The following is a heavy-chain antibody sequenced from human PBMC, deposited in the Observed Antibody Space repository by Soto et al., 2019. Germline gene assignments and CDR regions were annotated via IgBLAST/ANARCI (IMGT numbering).Heavy chain of an antibody. CDR3: ARHGSGSGSSQRTTYYYYGMDV. CDR1: GGSISSSSYY. D-gene: IGHD3-10*01. J-gene: IGHJ6*02. V-gene: IGHV4-39*01. CDR2: IYYSGST. Sequence: SETLSLTCTVSGGSISSSSYYWGWIRQPPGKGLEWIGSIYYSGSTYYNPSLKSRVTISVDTSKNQFSLKLSSVTAADTAVYYCARHGSGSGSSQRTTYYYYGMDVWGQGTTVTVSS.